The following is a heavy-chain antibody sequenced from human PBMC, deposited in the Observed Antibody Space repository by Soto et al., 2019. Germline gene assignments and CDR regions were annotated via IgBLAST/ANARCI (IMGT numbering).Heavy chain of an antibody. CDR1: GFIFSSYD. J-gene: IGHJ5*02. CDR3: AKTAGYDYVWGSSGLDP. D-gene: IGHD3-16*01. CDR2: ITDSGGGT. V-gene: IGHV3-23*01. Sequence: LRLSCVASGFIFSSYDMNWGRQAPGKGLEWVSTITDSGGGTYYADPVKGRFTISRDNSNNTLYLQMNSLRPEDTAVYHCAKTAGYDYVWGSSGLDPWGQGTLVTVSS.